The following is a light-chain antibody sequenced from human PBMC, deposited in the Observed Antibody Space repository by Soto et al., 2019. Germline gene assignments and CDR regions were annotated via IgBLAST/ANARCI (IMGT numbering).Light chain of an antibody. CDR1: QSVSSY. CDR2: GAT. Sequence: EVVLTQSPATLSLSPGERATLSCRASQSVSSYLAWYQQKPGQAPRLLIHGATTRATGIPARFSGSGSGTEFTLTISSLQSEDFAVYYCQQYNNWPFTFGQGTRLEIK. J-gene: IGKJ5*01. CDR3: QQYNNWPFT. V-gene: IGKV3-15*01.